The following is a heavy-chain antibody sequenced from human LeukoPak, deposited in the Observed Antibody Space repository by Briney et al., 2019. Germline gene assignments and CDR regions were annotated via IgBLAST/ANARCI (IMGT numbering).Heavy chain of an antibody. CDR1: GFTFDDYA. D-gene: IGHD3-10*01. J-gene: IGHJ4*02. Sequence: AGGSLRLSCAASGFTFDDYAMHWVRQAPGKGVEGVSLISWDGGSTYYADSVKGRFTISRDNSKNSLYLQMNSLRAEDTALYYCARGDHDYWGQGTLVTVSS. CDR2: ISWDGGST. CDR3: ARGDHDY. V-gene: IGHV3-43D*04.